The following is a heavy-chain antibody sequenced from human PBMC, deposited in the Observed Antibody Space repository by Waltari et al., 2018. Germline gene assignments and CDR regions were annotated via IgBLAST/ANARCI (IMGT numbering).Heavy chain of an antibody. CDR3: ARDEYCSGGSCYDDYYYYGMDV. J-gene: IGHJ6*02. CDR2: INPNSGGT. D-gene: IGHD2-15*01. CDR1: GYTFTGYY. Sequence: QVQLVQSGAEVKKPGASVKVSCKASGYTFTGYYMHWVRQAPGQGLEWMGRINPNSGGTNYAQKFQGRVTMTRDTCISTAYMELSRLRSDDTAVYYCARDEYCSGGSCYDDYYYYGMDVCGQGTTVTVSS. V-gene: IGHV1-2*06.